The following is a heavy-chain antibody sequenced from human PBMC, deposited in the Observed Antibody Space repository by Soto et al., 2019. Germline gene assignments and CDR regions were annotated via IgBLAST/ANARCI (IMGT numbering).Heavy chain of an antibody. J-gene: IGHJ4*02. CDR3: ARELPYYVISDSYLDY. Sequence: PSQTLSLTCAISGDSVSGNSAAWNWIRQSPSRGLEWLGRTYYRSRWYNDYAVSVKSRITVTPDTSKNQFSLHLNSVTPEDTAVYYGARELPYYVISDSYLDYWGQGGLVTVSS. CDR1: GDSVSGNSAA. D-gene: IGHD3-16*01. V-gene: IGHV6-1*01. CDR2: TYYRSRWYN.